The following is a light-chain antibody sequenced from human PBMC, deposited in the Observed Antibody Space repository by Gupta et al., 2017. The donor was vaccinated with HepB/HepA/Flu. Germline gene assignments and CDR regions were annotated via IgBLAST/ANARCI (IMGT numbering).Light chain of an antibody. CDR1: QGISSW. CDR2: AAS. V-gene: IGKV1D-12*01. CDR3: HQSNSCPLRFT. J-gene: IGKJ3*01. Sequence: DIQMTQSPSSVSASVGDRVTITCRASQGISSWLAWYQQKPGKAPKLLIYAASSLQSCVPSRFSCSCSSTYFTLTIISLQPEDFATYYFHQSNSCPLRFTFGPGTKVDIK.